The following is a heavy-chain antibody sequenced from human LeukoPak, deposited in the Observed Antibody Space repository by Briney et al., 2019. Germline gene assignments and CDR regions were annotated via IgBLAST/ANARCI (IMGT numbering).Heavy chain of an antibody. Sequence: ASVKVSCKASGYTFTSYYMHWVRQAPGQGLEWMGIINPSGGSTSYAQKFQGRVTMTEDTSTDTAYMELRSLRSGDTAVYFCATYLSWLQGPYHYNYAMDVWGQGTTVTVSS. D-gene: IGHD5-24*01. V-gene: IGHV1-46*01. CDR2: INPSGGST. CDR1: GYTFTSYY. CDR3: ATYLSWLQGPYHYNYAMDV. J-gene: IGHJ6*02.